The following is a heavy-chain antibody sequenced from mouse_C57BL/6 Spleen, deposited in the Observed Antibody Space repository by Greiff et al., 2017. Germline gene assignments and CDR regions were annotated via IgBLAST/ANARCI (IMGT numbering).Heavy chain of an antibody. CDR1: GYTFTTYW. D-gene: IGHD2-2*01. CDR3: GPIYYGYDGAPLAY. Sequence: VQLQQPGTELVKPGASVKLSCKASGYTFTTYWMHWVQQRPGQGFEWIGNITPSNGGTNYNEKFKSKATLTVDKSSSTAYMQLSSLTSEDSAVSYCGPIYYGYDGAPLAYWGQGTLVTVSA. CDR2: ITPSNGGT. J-gene: IGHJ3*01. V-gene: IGHV1-53*01.